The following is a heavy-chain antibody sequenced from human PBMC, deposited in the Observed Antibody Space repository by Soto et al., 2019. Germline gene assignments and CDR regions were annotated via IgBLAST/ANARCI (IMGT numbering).Heavy chain of an antibody. CDR3: AKAKNDYNWDNRPPFDY. D-gene: IGHD1-20*01. J-gene: IGHJ4*02. V-gene: IGHV3-23*01. CDR1: GFTLRNYA. CDR2: LSANDDGT. Sequence: LRLSCEASGFTLRNYAMTWIRQATVNVLEWVSLLSANDDGTYYAESHKTRFTTSTDQSPHTLYLLMDSLRADDTAIYYCAKAKNDYNWDNRPPFDYWGQGTLVTVSS.